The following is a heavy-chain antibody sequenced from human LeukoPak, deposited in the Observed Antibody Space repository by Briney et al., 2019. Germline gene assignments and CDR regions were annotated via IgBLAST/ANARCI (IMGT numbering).Heavy chain of an antibody. D-gene: IGHD1-14*01. CDR3: ARTTPFRNYYYYYMDV. J-gene: IGHJ6*03. V-gene: IGHV4-34*01. Sequence: SETLSLTCAVYGGSFSDYSWSWIRQPPGKGLEWIGEINHSGGTNNNPSLMSRVIMLVDTSKNQFSLKVSPVTAAETAVYFCARTTPFRNYYYYYMDVWGKGTTVTVSS. CDR2: INHSGGT. CDR1: GGSFSDYS.